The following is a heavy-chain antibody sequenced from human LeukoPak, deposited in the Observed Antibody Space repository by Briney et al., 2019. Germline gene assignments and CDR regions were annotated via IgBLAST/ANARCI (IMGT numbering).Heavy chain of an antibody. D-gene: IGHD1-26*01. CDR2: VFYSGST. J-gene: IGHJ3*02. V-gene: IGHV4-39*07. CDR1: GDSISSSSHY. Sequence: SETLSLTCSVSGDSISSSSHYWAWIRLPPGKALEWIGHVFYSGSTEYNPSLRSRVTISVDRSKNQFSLKLRSMTAADTAVYYCARDHMDPRLGAFDMRGQGTMVTVSS. CDR3: ARDHMDPRLGAFDM.